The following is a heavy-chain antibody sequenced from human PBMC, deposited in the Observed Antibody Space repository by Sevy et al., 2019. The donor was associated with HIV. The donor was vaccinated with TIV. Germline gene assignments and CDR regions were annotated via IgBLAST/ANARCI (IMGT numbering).Heavy chain of an antibody. CDR2: ISNSGTSM. J-gene: IGHJ4*02. CDR1: GFTFSSYK. Sequence: GGSLRLSCEASGFTFSSYKMNWVRQAPGKGLEWVSYISNSGTSMYYSDSVKGRFTISRDNARNSLYLQMNSLRAEDTAVYYCARDLPPSATTVAHFDCWGQGTLVTVSS. D-gene: IGHD4-17*01. V-gene: IGHV3-48*03. CDR3: ARDLPPSATTVAHFDC.